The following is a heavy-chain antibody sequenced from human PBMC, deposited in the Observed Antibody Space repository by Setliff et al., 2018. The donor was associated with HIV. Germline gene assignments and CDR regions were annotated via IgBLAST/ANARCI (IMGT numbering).Heavy chain of an antibody. J-gene: IGHJ5*02. D-gene: IGHD3-22*01. CDR1: GVSISNYY. CDR3: ASRIYYYDESRVLREEGFVP. Sequence: KASETLSLTCTVSGVSISNYYWSWIRQPPGKGPEWIGYMYYSGNTNYNPSLKSRVTISVDTSKSQFSLKLTSVTAADTAMYYCASRIYYYDESRVLREEGFVPWGQGTLVTVSS. V-gene: IGHV4-59*08. CDR2: MYYSGNT.